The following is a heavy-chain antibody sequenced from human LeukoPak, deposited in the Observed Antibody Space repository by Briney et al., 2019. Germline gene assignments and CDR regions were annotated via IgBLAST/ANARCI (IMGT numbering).Heavy chain of an antibody. Sequence: SETLSLTCTVSGGSISSYYWSWIRQPAGKGLEWIGRIYTSGSTNYNPSLKSRVTMSVDTSKNQFSLKLSSVTAADTAVYYCARDSDRYSSGWYRRAPFDAFDIWGQGTMVTVSS. CDR1: GGSISSYY. CDR2: IYTSGST. D-gene: IGHD6-19*01. V-gene: IGHV4-4*07. CDR3: ARDSDRYSSGWYRRAPFDAFDI. J-gene: IGHJ3*02.